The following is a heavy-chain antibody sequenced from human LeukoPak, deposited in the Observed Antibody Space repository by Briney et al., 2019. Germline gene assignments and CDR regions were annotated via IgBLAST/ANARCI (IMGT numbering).Heavy chain of an antibody. J-gene: IGHJ5*02. CDR3: ARDLLWFGEPSNWFDP. Sequence: ASVKVSCKASGGSFGNFTITWVRQAPGQGLEWMGGTIPLFGTANYAQEFQGRVTITTDESTNTAYMELSSLRSEDTAVYYCARDLLWFGEPSNWFDPWGQGTLVTVSS. CDR2: TIPLFGTA. V-gene: IGHV1-69*05. CDR1: GGSFGNFT. D-gene: IGHD3-10*01.